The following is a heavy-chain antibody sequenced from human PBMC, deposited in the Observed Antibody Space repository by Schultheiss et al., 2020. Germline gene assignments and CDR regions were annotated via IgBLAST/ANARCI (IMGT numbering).Heavy chain of an antibody. CDR2: ISYDGSNK. J-gene: IGHJ4*02. Sequence: GESLKISCAASGFTFSSYGMHWVRQAPGKGLEWVAVISYDGSNKYYADSVKGRFTISRDNSKNTLYLQMNSLRAEDTAVYYCAKGPGGGRSGWGQGTLVTVSS. V-gene: IGHV3-30*18. CDR1: GFTFSSYG. CDR3: AKGPGGGRSG. D-gene: IGHD1-26*01.